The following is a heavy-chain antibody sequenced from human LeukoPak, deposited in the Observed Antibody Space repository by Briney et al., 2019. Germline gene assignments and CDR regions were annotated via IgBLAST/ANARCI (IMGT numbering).Heavy chain of an antibody. Sequence: PSVKVSCKLYAYTLTESSMHWVRQVPGAGIEWEGYLDSETGETIYTQKFQGRVTVTEDTSTDTIYKELSGLKSEDTAVYYCATRTTLVSGNEYWGQGTLVIVSS. CDR3: ATRTTLVSGNEY. D-gene: IGHD1-26*01. J-gene: IGHJ4*02. CDR2: LDSETGET. CDR1: AYTLTESS. V-gene: IGHV1-24*01.